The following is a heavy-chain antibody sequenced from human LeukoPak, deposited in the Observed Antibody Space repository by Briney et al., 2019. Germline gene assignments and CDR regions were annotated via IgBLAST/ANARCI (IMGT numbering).Heavy chain of an antibody. CDR3: ARQSGNYVYFDY. J-gene: IGHJ4*02. CDR2: ISSGGST. Sequence: GGSLRLSCAAAGFTDSSKYMSWVRQAPGKGLEWVSVISSGGSTYYADSVKGRFTISRDNSRNTLYLQMSSLSAEATAVYYCARQSGNYVYFDYWGQGTLVTVSS. V-gene: IGHV3-53*01. D-gene: IGHD1-26*01. CDR1: GFTDSSKY.